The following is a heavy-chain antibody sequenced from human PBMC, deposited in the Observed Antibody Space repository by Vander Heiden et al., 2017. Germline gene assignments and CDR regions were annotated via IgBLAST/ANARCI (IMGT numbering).Heavy chain of an antibody. Sequence: QPQMQESGPGLVKPSQALSLTSTVSGRSISSSSHHGGWIRQPPGKGLECIGSIYYSGSTYYNPSLKSRVTISVDTSKNQFSLKLSSVTAADTAVYYCARHVVVPAASSLYYYYMDVWGKGTTVTVSS. V-gene: IGHV4-39*01. CDR1: GRSISSSSHH. CDR2: IYYSGST. J-gene: IGHJ6*03. D-gene: IGHD2-2*01. CDR3: ARHVVVPAASSLYYYYMDV.